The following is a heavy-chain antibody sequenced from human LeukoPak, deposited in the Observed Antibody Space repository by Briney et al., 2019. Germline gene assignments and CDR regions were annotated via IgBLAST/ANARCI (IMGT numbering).Heavy chain of an antibody. J-gene: IGHJ4*02. CDR3: ARLRGYCSSSSCYGAEDY. Sequence: GGSLRLSCAASGFTFSSYSMNWVRQAPGKGLEWVSSISSGSNYIYYADSVKGRFTISRDNAKNSLYLQLNSLRAEDTAVYYCARLRGYCSSSSCYGAEDYWGQGTLVTVSS. CDR2: ISSGSNYI. CDR1: GFTFSSYS. V-gene: IGHV3-21*01. D-gene: IGHD2-2*01.